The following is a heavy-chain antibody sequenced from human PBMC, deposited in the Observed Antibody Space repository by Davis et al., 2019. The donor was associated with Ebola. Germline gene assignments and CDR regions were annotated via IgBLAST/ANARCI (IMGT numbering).Heavy chain of an antibody. CDR3: ATRDCSSTNCFYEAFDI. D-gene: IGHD2-2*01. V-gene: IGHV1-24*01. J-gene: IGHJ3*02. CDR1: GYTLPELS. CDR2: FDPEEDET. Sequence: ASVTVSCKVSGYTLPELSMHWVRQAPGKGLEWMGGFDPEEDETIYAQKFQGRVTMTEDTSTDTAYMEVSSLRSEDTAVYYCATRDCSSTNCFYEAFDIWGQGTMVSVSS.